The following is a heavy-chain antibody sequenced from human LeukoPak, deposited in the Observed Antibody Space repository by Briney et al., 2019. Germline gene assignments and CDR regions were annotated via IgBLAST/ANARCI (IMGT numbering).Heavy chain of an antibody. D-gene: IGHD2-21*02. V-gene: IGHV1-46*01. Sequence: ASVKDSCKASGYTFTSYYMHWVRQAPGQGLEWMGIINPSGGSTSYAQKFQGRVTMTRDMSTSTVYMELSSLRSEDTAVYYCAREHSPVVVTAVRPDDAFDIWGQGTMVTVSS. CDR1: GYTFTSYY. J-gene: IGHJ3*02. CDR2: INPSGGST. CDR3: AREHSPVVVTAVRPDDAFDI.